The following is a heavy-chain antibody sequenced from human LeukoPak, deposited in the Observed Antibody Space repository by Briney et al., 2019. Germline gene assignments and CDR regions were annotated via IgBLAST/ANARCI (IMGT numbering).Heavy chain of an antibody. CDR1: GVSISSGGYY. CDR2: IYYSGST. CDR3: ARDGYSNGGWFDP. V-gene: IGHV4-31*03. Sequence: SQTLSLTCTVSGVSISSGGYYWSWLRQHPGKGLEWIGYIYYSGSTYYNPSLKSRVTISVDTSKNQSSLKLSSVTAADTAVYYCARDGYSNGGWFDPWGQGTLVTVSS. D-gene: IGHD4-11*01. J-gene: IGHJ5*02.